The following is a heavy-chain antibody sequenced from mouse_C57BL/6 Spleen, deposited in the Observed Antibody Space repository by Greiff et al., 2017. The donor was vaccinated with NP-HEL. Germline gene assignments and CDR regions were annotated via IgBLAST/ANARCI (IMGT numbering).Heavy chain of an antibody. D-gene: IGHD1-1*01. CDR2: IHPNSGST. Sequence: VKLQQPGAELVKPGASVKLSCKASGYTFTSYWMHWVKQRPGQGLEWIGMIHPNSGSTNYNEKFKSKATLTVDKSSSTAYMQLSSLTSEDSAVYYCARRFITTVVATSYWYFDVWGTGTTVTVSS. CDR1: GYTFTSYW. V-gene: IGHV1-64*01. J-gene: IGHJ1*03. CDR3: ARRFITTVVATSYWYFDV.